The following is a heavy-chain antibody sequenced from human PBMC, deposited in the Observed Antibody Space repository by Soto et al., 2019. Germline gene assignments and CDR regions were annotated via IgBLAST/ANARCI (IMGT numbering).Heavy chain of an antibody. Sequence: EVQLLESGGGLVQPGGSLRLSCEASGFTFSNHVMTWVRQAPGKGLEWVSGITSSDDTYYADSVKGRFTISRDNSVNTLFLQMNSLRVDDTDVYYCAREGLERLFNFDYWGQGTLVTVSS. CDR3: AREGLERLFNFDY. D-gene: IGHD1-1*01. V-gene: IGHV3-23*01. CDR2: ITSSDDT. CDR1: GFTFSNHV. J-gene: IGHJ4*02.